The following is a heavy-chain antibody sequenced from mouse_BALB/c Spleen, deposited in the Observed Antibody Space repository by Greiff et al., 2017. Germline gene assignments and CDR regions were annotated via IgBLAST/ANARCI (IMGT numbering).Heavy chain of an antibody. Sequence: VQLVESGAELAKPGASVKMSCKASGYTFTSYWMHWVKQRPGQGLEWIGYINPSTGYTEYNQKFKDKATLTADKSSSTAYMQLSSLTSEDSAVYYCARHGYYDYFDYWGQGTTLTVSS. CDR3: ARHGYYDYFDY. D-gene: IGHD2-3*01. CDR2: INPSTGYT. CDR1: GYTFTSYW. V-gene: IGHV1-7*01. J-gene: IGHJ2*01.